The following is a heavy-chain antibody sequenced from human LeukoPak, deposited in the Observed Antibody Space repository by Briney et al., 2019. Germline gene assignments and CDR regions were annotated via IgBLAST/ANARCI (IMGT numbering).Heavy chain of an antibody. CDR2: IIPIFGTA. D-gene: IGHD4-17*01. CDR1: GGTFSSYA. V-gene: IGHV1-69*05. CDR3: ARLSSHYGDYKVDP. J-gene: IGHJ5*02. Sequence: SVKVSCKASGGTFSSYAISWVRQAPGQGLEWMGGIIPIFGTANYAQKFQGRVTMTTDTSASTAYMGLSSLRSEDTAVYYCARLSSHYGDYKVDPWGQGTLVTVSS.